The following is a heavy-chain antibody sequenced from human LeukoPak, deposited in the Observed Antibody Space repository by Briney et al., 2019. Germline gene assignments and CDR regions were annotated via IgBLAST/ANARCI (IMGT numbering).Heavy chain of an antibody. V-gene: IGHV3-30-3*01. CDR1: GFTFSSYA. CDR2: ISYDGSNK. Sequence: PGGSLRLSCAASGFTFSSYAMHWVRQAPGKGLEWVAVISYDGSNKYYADSVKGRFTISRDNSKNTLYLQMNSLRAEDTAVYYCARDSGRSWYYFDYWGQGTLVTVSS. J-gene: IGHJ4*02. D-gene: IGHD6-13*01. CDR3: ARDSGRSWYYFDY.